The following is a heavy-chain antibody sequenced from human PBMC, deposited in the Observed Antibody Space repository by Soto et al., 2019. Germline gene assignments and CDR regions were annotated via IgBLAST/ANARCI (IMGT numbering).Heavy chain of an antibody. Sequence: ASVKVSCKASGYTFTSYAMHWVRQAPGQRLEWMGWINAGNGNTKYSQKFQGRVTITRDTSASTACMELSSLRSEDTAVYYCARDPGAIAVAGTQGAFDIWGQGTMVTVSS. J-gene: IGHJ3*02. CDR1: GYTFTSYA. V-gene: IGHV1-3*01. CDR3: ARDPGAIAVAGTQGAFDI. D-gene: IGHD6-19*01. CDR2: INAGNGNT.